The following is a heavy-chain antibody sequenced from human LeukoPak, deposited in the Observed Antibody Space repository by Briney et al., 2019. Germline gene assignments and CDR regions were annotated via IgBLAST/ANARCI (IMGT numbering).Heavy chain of an antibody. J-gene: IGHJ4*02. CDR3: ARRPRRWFGEQHFDY. CDR1: GGSISSSNW. V-gene: IGHV4-4*02. CDR2: IYHSGST. Sequence: SETLSPTCAVSGGSISSSNWWSWVRHPPGKGLEWIGEIYHSGSTNYNPSLKSRVTISVDKSKNQFSLKLSSVTAADTAVYYCARRPRRWFGEQHFDYWGQGTLVTVSS. D-gene: IGHD3-10*01.